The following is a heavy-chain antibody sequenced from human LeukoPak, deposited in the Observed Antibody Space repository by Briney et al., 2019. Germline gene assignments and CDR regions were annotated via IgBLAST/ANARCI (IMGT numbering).Heavy chain of an antibody. J-gene: IGHJ3*02. D-gene: IGHD5-12*01. CDR3: ARPLGGHDPGDAFDI. V-gene: IGHV3-7*03. CDR1: GFTFSSYW. CDR2: IKQDGSEK. Sequence: GGSLRLSCAASGFTFSSYWMSWVRQAPGKGLEWVANIKQDGSEKYYVDSVKGRFTISRDNAKNSLYLQMNSQRAEDTAVYYCARPLGGHDPGDAFDIWGQGTMVTVSS.